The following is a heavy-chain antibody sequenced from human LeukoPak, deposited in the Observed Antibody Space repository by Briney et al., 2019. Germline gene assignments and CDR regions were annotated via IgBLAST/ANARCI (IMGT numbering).Heavy chain of an antibody. CDR1: GFTFSSYG. CDR3: AKGGIVVVPHDWFDP. CDR2: ISYDGSNK. Sequence: GGSLRLSCAASGFTFSSYGMHWVRQAPGKGLEWVAVISYDGSNKYYADSVKGRFTISRDNSKNTLYLQMNSLRPEDTAIYYCAKGGIVVVPHDWFDPWGQGTLVTVSS. D-gene: IGHD2-15*01. V-gene: IGHV3-30*18. J-gene: IGHJ5*02.